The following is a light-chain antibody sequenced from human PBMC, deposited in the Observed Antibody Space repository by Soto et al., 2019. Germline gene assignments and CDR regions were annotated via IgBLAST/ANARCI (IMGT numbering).Light chain of an antibody. CDR2: GAS. J-gene: IGKJ5*01. CDR3: QQYGSSPIT. V-gene: IGKV3-20*01. Sequence: SVFAPSPVTLALSPWEIASLSCRSSERVASNYLAWYQQKPGQAPRLLIYGASSRATGIPDRFSGSGSGTDFTLTISRLEPEDFAVYYCQQYGSSPITFGQGTRLEI. CDR1: ERVASNY.